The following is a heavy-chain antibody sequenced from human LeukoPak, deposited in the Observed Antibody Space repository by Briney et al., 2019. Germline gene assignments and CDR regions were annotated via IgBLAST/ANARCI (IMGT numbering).Heavy chain of an antibody. CDR2: FDPEDGET. J-gene: IGHJ4*02. CDR1: GYTFTKYG. D-gene: IGHD2-21*02. CDR3: ATGPTDMVSWFFDY. Sequence: GASVKVACKASGYTFTKYGITWVRQAPGQGLEWMGGFDPEDGETIYAQKFQGRVTMTEDTSTDTAYMELSSLRSEDTAVYYCATGPTDMVSWFFDYWGQGTLVTVSS. V-gene: IGHV1-24*01.